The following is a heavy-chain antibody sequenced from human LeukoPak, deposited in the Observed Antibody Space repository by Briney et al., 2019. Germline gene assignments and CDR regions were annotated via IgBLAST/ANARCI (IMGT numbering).Heavy chain of an antibody. V-gene: IGHV3-30*02. CDR1: GFTFSSYG. Sequence: GGSLRLSCAASGFTFSSYGMHWVRQAPGKGLEWVAFIRYDGSNKYYADSVKGRFTISRDNSKNTLYLQMNSLRAEDTAVYYCAKDKGSWRLWPSSNDAFDIWGQGTMVTVSS. J-gene: IGHJ3*02. CDR2: IRYDGSNK. D-gene: IGHD5-18*01. CDR3: AKDKGSWRLWPSSNDAFDI.